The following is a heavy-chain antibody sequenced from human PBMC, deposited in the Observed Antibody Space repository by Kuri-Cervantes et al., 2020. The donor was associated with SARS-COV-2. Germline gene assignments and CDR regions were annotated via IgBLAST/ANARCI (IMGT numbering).Heavy chain of an antibody. V-gene: IGHV4-39*07. CDR3: AREGIAVAGTFD. D-gene: IGHD6-19*01. J-gene: IGHJ4*02. Sequence: SETLSLTCTVSGGSISSSSYYWGWIRQPPGKGLEWIGSIYYSGSTYYNPSLKSRVTISVDTSKNQFSLKLSSVTAADTAVYYCAREGIAVAGTFDWGQGTLVTVSS. CDR2: IYYSGST. CDR1: GGSISSSSYY.